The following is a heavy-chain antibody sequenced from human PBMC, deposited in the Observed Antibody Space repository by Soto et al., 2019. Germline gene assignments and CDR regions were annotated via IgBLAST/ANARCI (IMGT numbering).Heavy chain of an antibody. CDR2: IYPSDSDT. CDR1: GYSFTNYW. Sequence: VQLVQSGAEVKKPGESLKISCKGSGYSFTNYWIAWVRQMPGKGLEWMGVIYPSDSDTRYSPSFQGQVTISADRSIDTAYLQWSSLKASDTAMYYCARQSETYCRGVDCYSGIDYWGQGTLVTVSS. CDR3: ARQSETYCRGVDCYSGIDY. J-gene: IGHJ4*02. D-gene: IGHD2-15*01. V-gene: IGHV5-51*01.